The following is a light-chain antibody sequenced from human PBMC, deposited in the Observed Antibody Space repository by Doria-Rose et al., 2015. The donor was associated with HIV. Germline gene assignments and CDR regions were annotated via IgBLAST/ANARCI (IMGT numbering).Light chain of an antibody. V-gene: IGKV3-20*01. CDR3: QQYGTSRGT. J-gene: IGKJ5*01. Sequence: TQSPGTLSLSPGERATLSCRASQRVKSRYLAWYQPKPGQATRLLIYDASTRATGIPDRFSGSASRTDFTLTISRLEPEDVAVYYCQQYGTSRGTFGQGTRLEIK. CDR1: QRVKSRY. CDR2: DAS.